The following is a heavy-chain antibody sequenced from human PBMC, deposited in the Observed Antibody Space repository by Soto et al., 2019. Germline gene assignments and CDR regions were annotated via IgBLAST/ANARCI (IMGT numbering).Heavy chain of an antibody. V-gene: IGHV4-4*02. Sequence: SDTLSLTCAVPGVSISSSNWWSWVRQPPGKGLEWIGEIYHSGSTNYNQYLKSQDNISVDKSKNQFSLKLSSVTAADTAVYYCARVSGSYYYGMDVWGQGTTVT. CDR2: IYHSGST. D-gene: IGHD1-26*01. J-gene: IGHJ6*02. CDR1: GVSISSSNW. CDR3: ARVSGSYYYGMDV.